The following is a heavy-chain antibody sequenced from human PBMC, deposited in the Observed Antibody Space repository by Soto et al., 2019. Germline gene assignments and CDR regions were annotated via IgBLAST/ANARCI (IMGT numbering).Heavy chain of an antibody. D-gene: IGHD2-21*01. Sequence: PSETLSLTCAVSGYSINSDYYWGWIRQPPGKGLEWIGSIYHSGSTYYNPSLKRRGTIAVDTSKNQFSLKLTAVTAADTAVSHCARTGGGYFNFDYWGQGTLVTVSS. J-gene: IGHJ4*02. CDR2: IYHSGST. CDR3: ARTGGGYFNFDY. CDR1: GYSINSDYY. V-gene: IGHV4-38-2*01.